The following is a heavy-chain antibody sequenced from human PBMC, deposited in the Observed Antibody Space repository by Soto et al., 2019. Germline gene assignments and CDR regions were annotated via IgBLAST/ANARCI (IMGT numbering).Heavy chain of an antibody. CDR3: ARAEGMATILDAFDI. J-gene: IGHJ3*02. Sequence: QVQLQESGPGLVKPSPTLSLTCTVSGGSISSGGYYWSWIRQHPGKGLEWIGDIYSSGGTYYNPSLKSRVTISVDTSKNQFSLKLSSVTAADTAVYYCARAEGMATILDAFDIWGQGTMGTVSS. D-gene: IGHD5-12*01. CDR2: IYSSGGT. V-gene: IGHV4-31*03. CDR1: GGSISSGGYY.